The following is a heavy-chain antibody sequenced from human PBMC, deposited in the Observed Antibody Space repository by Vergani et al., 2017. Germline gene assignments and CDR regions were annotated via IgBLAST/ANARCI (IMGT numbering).Heavy chain of an antibody. V-gene: IGHV4-38-2*02. CDR1: GYSISHGYY. CDR3: ARHKEQLVPGNYYYYYYMDV. Sequence: MQLQESGPGLVKPSETLSLICTVSGYSISHGYYWGWIRQSPGKGLEWMGHVYYNGSTNYNPSLKSRVTISVDTSKNQFSLKLNSVTAADTAVYYCARHKEQLVPGNYYYYYYMDVWGKGTTVTVSS. D-gene: IGHD6-13*01. CDR2: VYYNGST. J-gene: IGHJ6*03.